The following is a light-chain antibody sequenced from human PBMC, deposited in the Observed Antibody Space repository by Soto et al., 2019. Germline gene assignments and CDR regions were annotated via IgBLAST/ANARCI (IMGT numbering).Light chain of an antibody. J-gene: IGKJ1*01. CDR3: QQFNNYPRT. V-gene: IGKV1D-13*01. CDR1: QGISSA. Sequence: AVQLTQSPSSLSASVGDRVTITCRASQGISSALAWYQQKPGIAPRLLIYDASTLESGVPSRFSGSGSGTDFTLPISSLQPGDFATYYCQQFNNYPRTFGQGTKVEIK. CDR2: DAS.